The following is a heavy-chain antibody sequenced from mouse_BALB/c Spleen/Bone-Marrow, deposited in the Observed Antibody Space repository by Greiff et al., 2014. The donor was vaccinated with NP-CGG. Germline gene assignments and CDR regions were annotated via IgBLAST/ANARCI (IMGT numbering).Heavy chain of an antibody. V-gene: IGHV1-5*01. D-gene: IGHD4-1*01. J-gene: IGHJ1*01. Sequence: EVHLVESGTVLTRPGASVKMSCKASGYSFTSYWMHWVKQRPGQGLEWIGAIYPGNSDTTYNQKFKGKAKLTAVTSASTAYMELSSLTNEDSAVYYCTRNWDWYFDVWGAGTTVTVSS. CDR1: GYSFTSYW. CDR2: IYPGNSDT. CDR3: TRNWDWYFDV.